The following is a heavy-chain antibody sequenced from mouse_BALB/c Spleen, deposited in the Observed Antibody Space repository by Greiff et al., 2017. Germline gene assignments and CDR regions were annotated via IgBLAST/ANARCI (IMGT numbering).Heavy chain of an antibody. J-gene: IGHJ3*01. CDR2: ISSGGST. CDR1: GFTFSSYA. Sequence: EVQRVESGGGLVKPGGSLKLSCAASGFTFSSYAMSWVRQTPEKRLEWVASISSGGSTYYPDSVKGRFTISRDNARNILYLQMSSLRSEDTAMYYCARGLAYYRYDGWFAYWGQGTLVTVSA. CDR3: ARGLAYYRYDGWFAY. D-gene: IGHD2-14*01. V-gene: IGHV5-6-5*01.